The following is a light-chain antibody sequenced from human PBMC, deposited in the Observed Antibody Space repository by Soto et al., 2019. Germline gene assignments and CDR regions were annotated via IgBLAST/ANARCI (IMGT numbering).Light chain of an antibody. Sequence: QYALTQPASVSGSPGQSITISCTGTNSDVGAYNYVSWYQHHPGKAPKLMIYDVSSRPSGTSNRFSGSKSGNTASLTISGLQAEDEADYYCSSYIGSNSFVFGTGTKLTVL. CDR1: NSDVGAYNY. J-gene: IGLJ1*01. V-gene: IGLV2-14*03. CDR3: SSYIGSNSFV. CDR2: DVS.